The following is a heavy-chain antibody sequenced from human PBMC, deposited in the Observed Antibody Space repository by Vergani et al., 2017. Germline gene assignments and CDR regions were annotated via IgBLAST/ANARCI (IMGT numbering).Heavy chain of an antibody. CDR3: ARHLRGYSYGVFDY. D-gene: IGHD5-18*01. CDR2: LYAGGST. V-gene: IGHV4-38-2*01. Sequence: QVKLQESGPGLVKPSETLSLTCDVFDFISTGHYWGWIRQSPEKGLEWIGSLYAGGSTYYCPSLKSRVAISIETSKDHFFLRLRSVTAADTAVYYCARHLRGYSYGVFDYWGQGREVTVSS. CDR1: DFISTGHY. J-gene: IGHJ4*02.